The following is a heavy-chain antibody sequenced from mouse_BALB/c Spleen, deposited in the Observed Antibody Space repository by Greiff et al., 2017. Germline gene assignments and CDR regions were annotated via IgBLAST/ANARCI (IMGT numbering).Heavy chain of an antibody. CDR3: ARDPTGTGYFDY. CDR2: ISDGGSYT. CDR1: GFTFSDYY. V-gene: IGHV5-4*02. Sequence: EVQLVESGGGLVKPGGSLKLSCAASGFTFSDYYMYWVRQTPEKRLEWVATISDGGSYTYYPDSVKGRFTISRDKAKNTLYLQMSSLTSEATALYYCARDPTGTGYFDYWGQGTTLTVSS. J-gene: IGHJ2*01. D-gene: IGHD4-1*01.